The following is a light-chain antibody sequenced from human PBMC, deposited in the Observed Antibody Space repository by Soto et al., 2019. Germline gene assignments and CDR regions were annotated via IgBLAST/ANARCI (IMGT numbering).Light chain of an antibody. CDR3: AAWDDSLSAHVV. Sequence: QSVLTQPPSASGTPGQRVTISCSGSSSNIGSNYVYWYQQLPGTAPKLLIYSNNQRPSGVPDRFSGSKSGTSASLAISGLRSEDEADYYCAAWDDSLSAHVVFGGGTKHRP. V-gene: IGLV1-47*02. CDR1: SSNIGSNY. J-gene: IGLJ2*01. CDR2: SNN.